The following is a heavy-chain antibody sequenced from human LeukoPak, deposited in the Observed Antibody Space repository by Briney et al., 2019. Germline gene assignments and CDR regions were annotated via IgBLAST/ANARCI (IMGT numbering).Heavy chain of an antibody. CDR2: ISSSSSTI. Sequence: PGGSLRLSCAASGFTFSSYSMNWVRQAPGKGLEWVSYISSSSSTIYYADSVKGRFTISRDNAKNSLYLQMNSLRAEDTAVYYCARDGSGYSYALWGQGILVTVSS. J-gene: IGHJ4*02. V-gene: IGHV3-48*01. CDR3: ARDGSGYSYAL. CDR1: GFTFSSYS. D-gene: IGHD5-18*01.